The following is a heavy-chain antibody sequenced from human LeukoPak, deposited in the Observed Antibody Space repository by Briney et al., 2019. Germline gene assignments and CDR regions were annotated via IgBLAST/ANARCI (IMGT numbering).Heavy chain of an antibody. Sequence: SETLSLTCTVSGGSISSSSYYWGWIRQPPGKGLEWTGSIYYSGSTYYNPSLKSRVTISVDTSKNQFSLKLSSVTAADTAVYYCARDSYGDNDYYYYYGMDVWGQGTTVTVSS. CDR1: GGSISSSSYY. D-gene: IGHD4-17*01. CDR3: ARDSYGDNDYYYYYGMDV. J-gene: IGHJ6*02. V-gene: IGHV4-39*07. CDR2: IYYSGST.